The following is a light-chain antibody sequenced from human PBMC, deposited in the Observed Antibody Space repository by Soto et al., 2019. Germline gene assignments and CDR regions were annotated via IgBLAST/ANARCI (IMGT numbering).Light chain of an antibody. CDR2: GAS. Sequence: EIVLTQSRGTLSLSPGERATLSCRAGQSVSSSYLAWYQQKPGQAPRLLIYGASTRATGIPDRFSGGGSGTDFTLTITRLEPEDFAVYYCQQYGSSLFTFGPGTKVDIK. CDR1: QSVSSSY. CDR3: QQYGSSLFT. V-gene: IGKV3-20*01. J-gene: IGKJ3*01.